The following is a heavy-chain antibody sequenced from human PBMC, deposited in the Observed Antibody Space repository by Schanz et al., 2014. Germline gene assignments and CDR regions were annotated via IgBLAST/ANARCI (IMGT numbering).Heavy chain of an antibody. CDR3: ARGSPENMIRGELDY. V-gene: IGHV1-69*04. CDR2: IIPVLAIA. Sequence: QVQLVQSGAEVKKPGASVKVSCKASGYTFTSHGISWIRQAPGQGLEWMGRIIPVLAIADYAQKFQGRVTITADKSTSTASMELSSLRSEDTAVYYCARGSPENMIRGELDYWGQGTLVTVSS. J-gene: IGHJ4*02. D-gene: IGHD3-10*01. CDR1: GYTFTSHG.